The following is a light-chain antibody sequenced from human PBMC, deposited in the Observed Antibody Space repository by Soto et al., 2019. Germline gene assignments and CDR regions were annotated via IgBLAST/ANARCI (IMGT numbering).Light chain of an antibody. CDR2: AAS. CDR1: QGISSW. V-gene: IGKV1-12*02. CDR3: QQANSFSSLT. J-gene: IGKJ4*01. Sequence: DIPMTQSPSSVSASVGDRVTITCRASQGISSWLAWYQQKPGKAPKLLIYAASSLQSGVPSRISGSGSGTTFTLTLIRLLPEDFVTYYCQQANSFSSLTFGGGTKVEIK.